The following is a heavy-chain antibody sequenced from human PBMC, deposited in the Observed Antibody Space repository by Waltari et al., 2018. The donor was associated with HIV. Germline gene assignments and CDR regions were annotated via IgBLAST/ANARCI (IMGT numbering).Heavy chain of an antibody. D-gene: IGHD3-9*01. J-gene: IGHJ4*02. CDR2: IKQDGSEK. CDR3: ARDRHYDILTGSYFDY. V-gene: IGHV3-7*01. Sequence: EVQLVESGGGLVQPGGSLRHSCARSGFTLSRYWMSWVRQAPGKGLEWVANIKQDGSEKYYVDSVKGRFTISRDNAKNSLYLQMNSLRAEDTAVYYCARDRHYDILTGSYFDYWGQGTLVTVSS. CDR1: GFTLSRYW.